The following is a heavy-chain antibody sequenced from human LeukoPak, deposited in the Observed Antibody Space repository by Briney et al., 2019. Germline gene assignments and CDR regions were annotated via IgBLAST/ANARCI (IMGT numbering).Heavy chain of an antibody. V-gene: IGHV3-7*01. CDR3: ARPVEDHRWFEADV. CDR2: INKDGDEK. CDR1: GFIFTSYW. J-gene: IGHJ4*02. Sequence: GGSLRLSGGASGFIFTSYWMTWSRQAPGKGLDWVANINKDGDEKYYVDSVNGRFTISRDNAKKSLYLQMNDLRVEDTAIYYCARPVEDHRWFEADVWGQGTLVTVSS. D-gene: IGHD4-23*01.